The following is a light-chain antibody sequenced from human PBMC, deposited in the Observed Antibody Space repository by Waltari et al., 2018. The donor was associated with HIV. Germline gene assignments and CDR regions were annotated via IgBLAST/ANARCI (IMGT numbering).Light chain of an antibody. CDR2: EVS. CDR3: SSYTSSHIVI. CDR1: SGHIGGSYSF. J-gene: IGLJ2*01. V-gene: IGLV2-14*01. Sequence: QSALTQPASVSGSPGQSITISCTGTSGHIGGSYSFVSWYQQHPAKVPKLIIFEVSNRPSGVSNRFSGSKSANTASLTISGLQPEDEADYYCSSYTSSHIVIFGGGTKVTVL.